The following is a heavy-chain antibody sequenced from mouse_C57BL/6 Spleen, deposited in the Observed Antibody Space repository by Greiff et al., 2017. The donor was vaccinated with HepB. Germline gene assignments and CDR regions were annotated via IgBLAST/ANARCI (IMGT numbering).Heavy chain of an antibody. D-gene: IGHD1-1*01. CDR2: INPSSGYT. CDR1: GYTFTSYT. J-gene: IGHJ4*01. V-gene: IGHV1-4*01. Sequence: QVQLQQSGAELARPGASVKMSCKASGYTFTSYTIHWVKQRPGQGLEWIGYINPSSGYTKYNQKFKDKATLTADKSSSTAYMQLSSLTSEDSAVYYCARGGYGSAMDYWGQGTSVTVSS. CDR3: ARGGYGSAMDY.